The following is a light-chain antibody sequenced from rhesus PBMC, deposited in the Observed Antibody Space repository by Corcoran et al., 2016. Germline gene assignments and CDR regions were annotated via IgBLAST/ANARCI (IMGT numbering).Light chain of an antibody. CDR3: QQFNSGYHT. CDR2: YAS. V-gene: IGKV3-35*01. CDR1: QSVSSD. J-gene: IGKJ2*01. Sequence: IGMTQTPATLSLSPGQRATLSCRARQSVSSDLAWYQQKPGQPPRLLIYYASNRATGISNRFSWIGSGTDITLTISSLEPEDVGIYYCQQFNSGYHTFGQGTKVEI.